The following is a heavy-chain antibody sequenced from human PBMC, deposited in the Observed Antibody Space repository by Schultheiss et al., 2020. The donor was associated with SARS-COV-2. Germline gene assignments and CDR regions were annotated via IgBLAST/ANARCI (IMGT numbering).Heavy chain of an antibody. CDR3: ARVPYGYSSSWGWYFDL. D-gene: IGHD6-13*01. J-gene: IGHJ2*01. Sequence: SETLSLTCTVSGGSVNGGSYYWSWIRQPAGKGLEWIGRIYTSGSTNYNPSLKSRVTMSVDTSKNQFSLKLSSVTAADTAVYYCARVPYGYSSSWGWYFDLWGRGTLVTVSS. CDR1: GGSVNGGSYY. CDR2: IYTSGST. V-gene: IGHV4-61*02.